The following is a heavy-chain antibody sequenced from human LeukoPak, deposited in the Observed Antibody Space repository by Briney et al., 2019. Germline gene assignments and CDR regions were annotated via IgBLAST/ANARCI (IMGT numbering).Heavy chain of an antibody. CDR2: ISAYNGNT. V-gene: IGHV1-18*01. Sequence: ASVKVSCKASGYTFTRYGISCVRQAPRQGLERMGWISAYNGNTNYAQKLKGRVTVTTDTSTRKAYMELRSLRSDDKAVYDCARSEITIIRGNWFDPWGQGTLVTVSS. CDR1: GYTFTRYG. J-gene: IGHJ5*02. D-gene: IGHD3-10*01. CDR3: ARSEITIIRGNWFDP.